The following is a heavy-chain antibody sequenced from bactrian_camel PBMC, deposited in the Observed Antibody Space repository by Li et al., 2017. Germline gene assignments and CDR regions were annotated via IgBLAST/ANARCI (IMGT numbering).Heavy chain of an antibody. CDR3: AADTEGPAPAALASGRWSGDTWTY. J-gene: IGHJ4*01. CDR2: IATGSGNT. Sequence: QLVESGGGSVQPGGSLTVSCVVSGDTSSSNCMAWFRQAPGKEREGVARIATGSGNTYYADSFKGRFTISQDDAKNAVYLQMNSLKPEDTAVYYCAADTEGPAPAALASGRWSGDTWTYWGQGTQVTV. CDR1: GDTSSSNC. V-gene: IGHV3S28*01. D-gene: IGHD1*01.